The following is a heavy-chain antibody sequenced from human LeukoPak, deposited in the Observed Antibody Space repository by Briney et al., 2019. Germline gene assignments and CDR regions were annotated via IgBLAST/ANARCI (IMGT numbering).Heavy chain of an antibody. CDR2: INAGNVNT. CDR3: ARDSHYDILTGDGIFDY. V-gene: IGHV1-3*01. D-gene: IGHD3-9*01. Sequence: GASVKVSCKASGYTFTSYAMQWVRRAPGQRLEWMGWINAGNVNTKYSHKFQGRVTITRDPSASTAYMELSSLRSEDTGVYYCARDSHYDILTGDGIFDYWGQGTLVTVSS. CDR1: GYTFTSYA. J-gene: IGHJ4*02.